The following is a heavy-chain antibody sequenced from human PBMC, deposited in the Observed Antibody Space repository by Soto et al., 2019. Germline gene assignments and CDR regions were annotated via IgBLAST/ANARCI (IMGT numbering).Heavy chain of an antibody. Sequence: PGGSLRLSCAASAVTFTGFGMHWVRQAPGKGLEWVAVIRFDGSNTYYADSVKGRFTISRDHPKNMLYLQMISLRAEDTAIYSCARDGVGTTTYFGYFDDWGLGTLVTVSS. J-gene: IGHJ4*01. CDR2: IRFDGSNT. D-gene: IGHD1-26*01. V-gene: IGHV3-30*02. CDR1: AVTFTGFG. CDR3: ARDGVGTTTYFGYFDD.